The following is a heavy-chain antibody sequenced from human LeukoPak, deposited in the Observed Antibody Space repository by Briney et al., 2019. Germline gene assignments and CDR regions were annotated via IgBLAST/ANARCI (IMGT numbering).Heavy chain of an antibody. CDR3: ARAFCSGGSCYDF. J-gene: IGHJ4*02. CDR1: GYRFTNHW. V-gene: IGHV5-51*01. D-gene: IGHD2-15*01. Sequence: GESLQISCKGSGYRFTNHWIGWVRQMPGKGLEWMGMIYPDDSDTRYSPSFQGQVTISADKSLSTAYLQWSSLKASDTAMYYCARAFCSGGSCYDFWGQGTLVTVSS. CDR2: IYPDDSDT.